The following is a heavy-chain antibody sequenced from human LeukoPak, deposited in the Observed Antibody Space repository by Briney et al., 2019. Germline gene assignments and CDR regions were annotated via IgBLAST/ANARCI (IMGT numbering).Heavy chain of an antibody. CDR3: ARTAGSTSLDAFDI. V-gene: IGHV3-11*04. CDR2: ISSSGSTI. D-gene: IGHD2-2*01. J-gene: IGHJ3*02. CDR1: GFTFSDYY. Sequence: GGSLRLSCAASGFTFSDYYISWIRQAPGKGLEWVSYISSSGSTIYYADSVKGRFTISRDDAKNSLYLQMNSLRAEDTAVYYCARTAGSTSLDAFDIWGQGTIVTVSS.